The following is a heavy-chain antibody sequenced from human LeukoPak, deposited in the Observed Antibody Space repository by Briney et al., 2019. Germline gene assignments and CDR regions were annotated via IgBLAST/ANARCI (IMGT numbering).Heavy chain of an antibody. D-gene: IGHD6-6*01. V-gene: IGHV1-8*03. Sequence: ASVKVSCKASGYTFTSYDINWVRQATGQGLEWMGWMNPNSGNTGYAQKFQGRVTITRNTSISTAYMELSSLRSEDTAVYYCAREGYSSSWYYYCYMDVWGKGTTVTVSS. CDR2: MNPNSGNT. J-gene: IGHJ6*03. CDR3: AREGYSSSWYYYCYMDV. CDR1: GYTFTSYD.